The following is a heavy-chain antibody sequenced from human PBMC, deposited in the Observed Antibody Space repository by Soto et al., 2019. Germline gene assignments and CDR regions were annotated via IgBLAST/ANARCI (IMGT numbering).Heavy chain of an antibody. V-gene: IGHV3-23*01. CDR2: ISGSGGIT. CDR3: ARVIEGITVPTGPMDV. Sequence: GGSLRLSCAASGFTFSSYAMSWVRQAPGKGLEWVSAISGSGGITYYADSVKGRFTISRDNSKNTLSLQMNSLRAEDTAVYYCARVIEGITVPTGPMDVWGQGTTDTVSS. J-gene: IGHJ6*02. CDR1: GFTFSSYA. D-gene: IGHD3-16*01.